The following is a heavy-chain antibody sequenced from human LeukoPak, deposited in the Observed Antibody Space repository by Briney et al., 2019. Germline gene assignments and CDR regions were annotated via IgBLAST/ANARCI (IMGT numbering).Heavy chain of an antibody. CDR1: GGPISTYY. V-gene: IGHV4-4*07. D-gene: IGHD6-25*01. CDR3: ARETDSSARFDY. CDR2: VYISGAT. Sequence: PSETLSLTCTVSGGPISTYYWTWIRRPAGKGLEWIGRVYISGATDFSPSLKSRVTMSVDTSKNQASLLLNSVTAADTAMYFCARETDSSARFDYWGQGILVTVS. J-gene: IGHJ4*02.